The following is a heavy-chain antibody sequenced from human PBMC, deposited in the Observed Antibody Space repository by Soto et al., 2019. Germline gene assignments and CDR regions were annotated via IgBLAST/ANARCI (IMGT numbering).Heavy chain of an antibody. V-gene: IGHV3-64D*06. Sequence: GSLRLSCSASGFTFSSYAMHWVRQAPGKGLEYVSGVRGNGDPPFYADSVKGRFTISRDNSKNTLYLQMSGLSADDTAVYYCVICRGGNNFDFLQWGPGALVTVSS. D-gene: IGHD5-12*01. CDR1: GFTFSSYA. J-gene: IGHJ4*02. CDR3: VICRGGNNFDFLQ. CDR2: VRGNGDPP.